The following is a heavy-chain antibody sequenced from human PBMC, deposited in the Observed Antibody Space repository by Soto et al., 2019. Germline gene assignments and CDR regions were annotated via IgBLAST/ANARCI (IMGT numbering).Heavy chain of an antibody. Sequence: QVQLQQWGAGLLKPSETLSLTCAVYGGSFSGYYWSWIRQPPGKGLEWIGEINHSGSTNYNPSLKSRVTISVDTSKNQFSLKLSSVTAADTAVYYCSRGGRDSSGYYRNKYGGQGTLVTGSS. V-gene: IGHV4-34*01. CDR3: SRGGRDSSGYYRNKY. J-gene: IGHJ4*02. D-gene: IGHD3-22*01. CDR2: INHSGST. CDR1: GGSFSGYY.